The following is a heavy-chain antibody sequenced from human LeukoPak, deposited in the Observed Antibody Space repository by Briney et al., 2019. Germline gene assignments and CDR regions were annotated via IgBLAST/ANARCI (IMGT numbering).Heavy chain of an antibody. V-gene: IGHV4-39*01. J-gene: IGHJ6*04. CDR2: IYYSGST. Sequence: PESLSLTCTVSGGSISSSSYYWGWIRQPPGKGLEWIGSIYYSGSTYYNPSLKSRLTISVDTSKIQISLKLNSVTAADTAVYYCARLRDYYYNVMDVWGKGTTVTISS. CDR1: GGSISSSSYY. CDR3: ARLRDYYYNVMDV.